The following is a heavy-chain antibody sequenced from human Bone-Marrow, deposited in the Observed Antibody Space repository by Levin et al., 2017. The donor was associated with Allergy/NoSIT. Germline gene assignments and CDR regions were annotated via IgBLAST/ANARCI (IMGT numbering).Heavy chain of an antibody. CDR3: ARRLVSSTIGMDV. J-gene: IGHJ6*02. V-gene: IGHV3-23*01. Sequence: PGESLKISCTSSGFSLNNYAVSWVRQTPGKGLDWVSVISANGVVTVYADSVRGRFIIYRDKSRDTVFLQMDSLTVDDTALYYCARRLVSSTIGMDVWGQGTTVTVSS. D-gene: IGHD1-26*01. CDR1: GFSLNNYA. CDR2: ISANGVVT.